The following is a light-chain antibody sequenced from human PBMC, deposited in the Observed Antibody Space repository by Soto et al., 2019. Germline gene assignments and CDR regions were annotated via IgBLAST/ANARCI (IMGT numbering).Light chain of an antibody. CDR1: QSVGSY. CDR3: QQYGSSSWT. V-gene: IGKV3-20*01. Sequence: EVVMAQSPATLSVSPGERATLSCRASQSVGSYLAWFQQKPGQAHRLLIYCASSRATGIPDRCSGSGSGTDVTLTISRLEHEDFAVYYCQQYGSSSWTFGQGTKVDI. J-gene: IGKJ1*01. CDR2: CAS.